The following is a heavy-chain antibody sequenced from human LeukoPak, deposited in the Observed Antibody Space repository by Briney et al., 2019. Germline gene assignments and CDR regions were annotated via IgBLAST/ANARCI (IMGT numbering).Heavy chain of an antibody. J-gene: IGHJ1*01. CDR1: GFTFSSYA. CDR2: ISGSGGST. D-gene: IGHD3-22*01. V-gene: IGHV3-23*01. CDR3: AKDRGYDSSGYSFQH. Sequence: GGSLRLSCAASGFTFSSYAMSCVRQAPGKGLEWVSAISGSGGSTYYADSVKGRFTISRDNSKNTLYLQMNSLRAEDTAVYYCAKDRGYDSSGYSFQHWGQGTLVTVSS.